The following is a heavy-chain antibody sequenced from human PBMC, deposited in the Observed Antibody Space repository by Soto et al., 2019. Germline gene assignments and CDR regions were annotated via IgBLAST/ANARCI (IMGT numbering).Heavy chain of an antibody. J-gene: IGHJ5*02. CDR2: IYYSGST. V-gene: IGHV4-39*01. Sequence: PETLSLTCTVSGGSISSSSYYWGWIRQPPGKGLEWIGSIYYSGSTYYNPSLKSRVTISVDTSKNQFSLKLSSVTAADTAVYYCARNGDYSNYEDPLRDHNWFDPWGQGTLVTVSS. CDR1: GGSISSSSYY. CDR3: ARNGDYSNYEDPLRDHNWFDP. D-gene: IGHD4-4*01.